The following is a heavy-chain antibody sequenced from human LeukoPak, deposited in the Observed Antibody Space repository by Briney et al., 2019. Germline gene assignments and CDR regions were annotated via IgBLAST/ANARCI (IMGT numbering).Heavy chain of an antibody. J-gene: IGHJ4*02. CDR3: AKELGYSSSWNLGY. Sequence: QSGGSLRLSCAASGLTFDDYAMHWVRQAPGKGLEGVSLISWDGGSTYYADSVKGRFTISRDNSKNSLYLQMNSLRAEDTALYYCAKELGYSSSWNLGYWGQGTLVTVSS. V-gene: IGHV3-43D*03. CDR1: GLTFDDYA. CDR2: ISWDGGST. D-gene: IGHD6-13*01.